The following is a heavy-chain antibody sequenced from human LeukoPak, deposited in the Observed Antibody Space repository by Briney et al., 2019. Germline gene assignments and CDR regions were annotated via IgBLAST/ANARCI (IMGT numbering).Heavy chain of an antibody. CDR3: ARGPRVVGGYNYNYYYYYYYMDV. D-gene: IGHD5-24*01. V-gene: IGHV4-61*02. CDR2: IYTSGST. J-gene: IGHJ6*03. Sequence: TLSLTCAVSGGSISSGSYYWSWIRQPAGKGLEWIGRIYTSGSTNYNPSLKSRVTISVDTSKNQFSLKLSSVTAADTAVYYCARGPRVVGGYNYNYYYYYYYMDVWGKGTTVTVSS. CDR1: GGSISSGSYY.